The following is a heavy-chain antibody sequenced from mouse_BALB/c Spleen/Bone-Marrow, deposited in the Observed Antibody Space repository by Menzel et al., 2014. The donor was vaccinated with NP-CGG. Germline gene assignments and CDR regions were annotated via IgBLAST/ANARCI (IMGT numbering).Heavy chain of an antibody. CDR2: INPSTGYT. J-gene: IGHJ3*01. Sequence: VQLQESGAELAKPGASVKMSCKTSGYTFTTYWIHWVKPRPGQGLEWIGYINPSTGYTEYNQKFKDKATLTADKSSSTAYMQLSSLTSEEFAVYYCAREGIYYGNTWFAYWAKGLWSLSLQ. D-gene: IGHD2-1*01. CDR1: GYTFTTYW. V-gene: IGHV1-7*01. CDR3: AREGIYYGNTWFAY.